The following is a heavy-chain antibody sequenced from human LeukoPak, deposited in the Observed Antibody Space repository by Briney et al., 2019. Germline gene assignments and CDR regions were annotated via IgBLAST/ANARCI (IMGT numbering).Heavy chain of an antibody. V-gene: IGHV3-74*01. D-gene: IGHD6-19*01. CDR1: GFTFGNYW. CDR3: ARVGPWPVGY. Sequence: GGSLRLSCAASGFTFGNYWMHWVRQAPGKGLVWVSRITNDGSSTSYADSVEGRFTISRDNAKNTLYLQMNSLRVEDTAVYYCARVGPWPVGYWGQGTLVTVSS. J-gene: IGHJ4*02. CDR2: ITNDGSST.